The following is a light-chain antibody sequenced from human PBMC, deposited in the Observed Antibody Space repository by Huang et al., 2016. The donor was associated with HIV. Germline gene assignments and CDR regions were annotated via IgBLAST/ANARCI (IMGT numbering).Light chain of an antibody. CDR2: GAS. J-gene: IGKJ3*01. CDR3: QQYNTPPTT. V-gene: IGKV3-15*01. CDR1: QSVGSN. Sequence: EIIMTQSPATLSVSPGERATLSCRASQSVGSNSAWYQQKPGQAPRLLIFGASKRATGIPARISGSGSGTEFTLTISSLQSEDFAVYYCQQYNTPPTTFGPGTRVDLK.